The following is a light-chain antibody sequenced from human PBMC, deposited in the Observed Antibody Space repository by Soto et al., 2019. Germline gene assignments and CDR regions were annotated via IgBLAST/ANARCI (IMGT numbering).Light chain of an antibody. Sequence: DIQMTQSPSTLSASVGDRVTITCRASQSISSWLAWYQQKPGKAPKLLIYDASSLESGVPSRFSGSGSGPEFTLTISSLQPDDFATYYCQQYNSYSWTFGQ. V-gene: IGKV1-5*01. CDR3: QQYNSYSWT. CDR1: QSISSW. J-gene: IGKJ1*01. CDR2: DAS.